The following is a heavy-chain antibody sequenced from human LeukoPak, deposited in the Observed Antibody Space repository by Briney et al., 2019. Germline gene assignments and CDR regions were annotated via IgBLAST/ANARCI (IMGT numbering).Heavy chain of an antibody. D-gene: IGHD3-22*01. CDR3: ANFGYYDSSGHLDGAFDI. V-gene: IGHV3-48*03. CDR2: ISSSGSTI. CDR1: GFTFSSYE. J-gene: IGHJ3*02. Sequence: GGSLRLSCAASGFTFSSYEMNWVRQAPGKGLEWVSYISSSGSTIYYADSVKGRFTISRDNSKNTLYLQMNSLRAEDTAVYYCANFGYYDSSGHLDGAFDIWGQGTMVTVSS.